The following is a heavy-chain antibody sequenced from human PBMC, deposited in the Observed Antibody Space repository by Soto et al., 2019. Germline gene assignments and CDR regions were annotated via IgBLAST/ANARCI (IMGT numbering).Heavy chain of an antibody. CDR2: ISGSGDST. CDR3: AKEDYGTGGYFDL. Sequence: EVQLLESGGGLVQPGGSLRLSCAASGFTFSSYAMSWVRQAPGKGLEWVSSISGSGDSTYYADSVKGRFSISRDNSKNTLFLQMNSLRAEDTAVYYCAKEDYGTGGYFDLWGRGTLVTVSS. D-gene: IGHD4-17*01. CDR1: GFTFSSYA. J-gene: IGHJ2*01. V-gene: IGHV3-23*01.